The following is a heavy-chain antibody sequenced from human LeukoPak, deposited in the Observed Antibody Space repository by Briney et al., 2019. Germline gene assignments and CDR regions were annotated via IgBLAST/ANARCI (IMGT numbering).Heavy chain of an antibody. CDR2: MNPNSGNT. Sequence: ASVKASCKASGYTFTRYYINWVRQATGQGLAWMGWMNPNSGNTGYVEKFQGRVPMTRNTSISTDYMELSSLRSEDTVVYYCARGLVEVVVPAAMYYYYGMDVWGQGTAVTVSS. D-gene: IGHD2-2*01. CDR1: GYTFTRYY. CDR3: ARGLVEVVVPAAMYYYYGMDV. V-gene: IGHV1-8*01. J-gene: IGHJ6*02.